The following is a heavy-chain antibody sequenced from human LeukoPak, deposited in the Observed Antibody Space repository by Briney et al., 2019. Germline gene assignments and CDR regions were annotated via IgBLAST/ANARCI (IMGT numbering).Heavy chain of an antibody. D-gene: IGHD2-15*01. J-gene: IGHJ5*02. Sequence: SETLSLTCTVSGGSISSYYWSWIRQPAGKGLEWVGRIYTSGSTNYNPSLKSRVTMSVDTSKNQFSLKLSSVTAADTAVYYCVFGYCRGSGCSHSGWFNRWGQGTLVTVSS. CDR2: IYTSGST. V-gene: IGHV4-4*07. CDR1: GGSISSYY. CDR3: VFGYCRGSGCSHSGWFNR.